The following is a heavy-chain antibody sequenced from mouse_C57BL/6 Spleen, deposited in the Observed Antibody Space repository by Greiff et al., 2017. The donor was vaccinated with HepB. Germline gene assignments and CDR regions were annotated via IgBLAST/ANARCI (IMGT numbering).Heavy chain of an antibody. J-gene: IGHJ2*01. D-gene: IGHD1-1*01. Sequence: VQLQQSGAELVKPGASVKISCKASGYAFSSYWMNWVKQRPGKGLEWIGQIYPGDGDTNYNGKFKGKATLTADKSSSTAYMQLSSLTSEDSAVYFCAREGSNPYYFDYWGQGTTLTVSS. V-gene: IGHV1-80*01. CDR3: AREGSNPYYFDY. CDR2: IYPGDGDT. CDR1: GYAFSSYW.